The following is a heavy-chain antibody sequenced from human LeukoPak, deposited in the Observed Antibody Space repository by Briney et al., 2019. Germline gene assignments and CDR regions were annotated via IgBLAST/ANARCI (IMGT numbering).Heavy chain of an antibody. CDR3: AKDLTGSSWTFDY. D-gene: IGHD6-13*01. Sequence: GGSLRLSCAASGFTFSSYGMHWVRQAPGKGLEWVAFTRYDGSNKYYVDSVKGRFTVSSDNSKNALYLQMNSPRADDTAVYYCAKDLTGSSWTFDYWGQATLVTVSS. V-gene: IGHV3-30*02. CDR2: TRYDGSNK. CDR1: GFTFSSYG. J-gene: IGHJ4*02.